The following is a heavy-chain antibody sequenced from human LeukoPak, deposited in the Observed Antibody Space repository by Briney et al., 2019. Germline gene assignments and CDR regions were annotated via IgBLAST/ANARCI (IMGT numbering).Heavy chain of an antibody. D-gene: IGHD6-19*01. CDR3: AKGEYSSGWYDGSQWSPPFDY. CDR1: GFTFSSYA. J-gene: IGHJ4*02. CDR2: ISGSGGST. Sequence: GGSLRLSCAASGFTFSSYAMSWVRQAPGKGLEWVSAISGSGGSTYYADSVKGRFTISRDNSKNTLYLQMNSLRAEDTAVYYCAKGEYSSGWYDGSQWSPPFDYWGQGTLVTVSS. V-gene: IGHV3-23*01.